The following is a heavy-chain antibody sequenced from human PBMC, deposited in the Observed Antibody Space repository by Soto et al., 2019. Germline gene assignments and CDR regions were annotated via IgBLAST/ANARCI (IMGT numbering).Heavy chain of an antibody. V-gene: IGHV4-39*01. CDR3: ARQGRNTKIVILRHYATDF. J-gene: IGHJ6*02. CDR1: SGSISSNSYL. Sequence: SETLSLTCSVSSGSISSNSYLWGWIRQPPGKGLEWIGAILYSGDTYYSESLKSRVTMSVDTAKNQFSLKLNSVTAADTAVYYCARQGRNTKIVILRHYATDFWGQGPRSPSP. CDR2: ILYSGDT. D-gene: IGHD3-22*01.